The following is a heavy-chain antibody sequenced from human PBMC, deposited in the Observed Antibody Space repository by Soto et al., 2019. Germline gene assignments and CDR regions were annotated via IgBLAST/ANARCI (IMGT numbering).Heavy chain of an antibody. V-gene: IGHV3-53*01. D-gene: IGHD3-10*01. CDR3: ARSERGHYYDSGSPMDV. CDR2: LYTDGRI. J-gene: IGHJ6*02. CDR1: GFIVGSNF. Sequence: GSLRLSCAASGFIVGSNFMSWVRQAPGKGLEWVSVLYTDGRIYYADSVKGRFTISRDNSKNTLYLQMNSLRAEDTAVYYCARSERGHYYDSGSPMDVWGQGTTVTVS.